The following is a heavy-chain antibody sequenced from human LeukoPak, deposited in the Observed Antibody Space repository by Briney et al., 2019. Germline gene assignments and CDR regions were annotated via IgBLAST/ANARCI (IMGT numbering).Heavy chain of an antibody. CDR2: ISSDGSST. V-gene: IGHV3-74*01. Sequence: PGGSLRLSCAASGFTFSSYEMNWVRQAPGKGLVWVSRISSDGSSTNHADSVKGRLTISRDNAKNTLFLQMNSLRAEDTAVYYCARGGVYSYDPADYWGQGTLVTVSS. D-gene: IGHD5-18*01. J-gene: IGHJ4*02. CDR3: ARGGVYSYDPADY. CDR1: GFTFSSYE.